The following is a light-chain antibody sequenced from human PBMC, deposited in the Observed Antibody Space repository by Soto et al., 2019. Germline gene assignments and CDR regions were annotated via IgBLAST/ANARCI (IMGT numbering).Light chain of an antibody. CDR3: QRCISGPFT. J-gene: IGKJ3*01. V-gene: IGKV1-27*01. CDR1: QGVSNY. Sequence: DIQLTQSPSSLSSSVGDRVTITCRATQGVSNYLAWYQQKPGKVPRLLIYAASTLQSGIPARFSGSGSGTDFTLTISSLEPEDVATYYCQRCISGPFTFGPGTNVHIK. CDR2: AAS.